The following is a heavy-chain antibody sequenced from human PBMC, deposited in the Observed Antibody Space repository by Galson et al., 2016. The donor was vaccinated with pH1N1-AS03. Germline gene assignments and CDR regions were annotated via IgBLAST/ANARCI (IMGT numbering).Heavy chain of an antibody. V-gene: IGHV3-30*18. CDR2: ISYDGSHR. J-gene: IGHJ5*01. CDR3: TKDAMSGGIVVLYNWFDS. D-gene: IGHD3-16*02. Sequence: SLRLSCAVSGFTFSGYGMHWVRQAPGKGLEWVAVISYDGSHRYYADSVKGRFTVSRDNSKNKLYMQMNSLRTEDTAVYYCTKDAMSGGIVVLYNWFDSWGPGTLVTVSS. CDR1: GFTFSGYG.